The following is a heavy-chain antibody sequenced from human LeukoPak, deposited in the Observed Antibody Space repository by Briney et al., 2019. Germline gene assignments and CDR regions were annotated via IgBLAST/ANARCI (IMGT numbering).Heavy chain of an antibody. CDR1: GFTFSSYA. D-gene: IGHD2-8*01. CDR2: ISGSGGST. CDR3: ARIYLKMASAY. J-gene: IGHJ4*02. V-gene: IGHV3-23*01. Sequence: GGSLRLSCAASGFTFSSYAMSWVRQAPGRGLEWVSGISGSGGSTNYADSMKGRFTISRDNSKNTLYLQMNSLRAEDTAIYYCARIYLKMASAYWGQGVLVTVSS.